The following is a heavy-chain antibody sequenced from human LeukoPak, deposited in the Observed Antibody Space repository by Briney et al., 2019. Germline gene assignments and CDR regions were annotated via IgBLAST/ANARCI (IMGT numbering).Heavy chain of an antibody. CDR1: GFIFRNYG. V-gene: IGHV3-33*01. CDR3: ARGNYYDRSGLDY. CDR2: IYSDGSNK. Sequence: GGSLRLSCGASGFIFRNYGMHWVRQAPGKGLQWVAVIYSDGSNKNTADSVRGRFTFSRGNSNNALYLQMNSLRADDTAVYYCARGNYYDRSGLDYWGQGTLVTVSS. D-gene: IGHD3-22*01. J-gene: IGHJ4*02.